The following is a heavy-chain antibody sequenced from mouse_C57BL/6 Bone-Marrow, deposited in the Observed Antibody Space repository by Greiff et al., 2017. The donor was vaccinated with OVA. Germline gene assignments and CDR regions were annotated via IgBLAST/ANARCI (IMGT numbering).Heavy chain of an antibody. D-gene: IGHD2-4*01. CDR1: GYTFTSYW. CDR2: IDPNSGGT. J-gene: IGHJ3*01. V-gene: IGHV1-72*01. CDR3: AIYYDYDGFAY. Sequence: VQLQQPGAELVKPGASVKLSCKASGYTFTSYWMHWVKQRPGRGLGWIGRIDPNSGGTKYNEKFKSKATLTVDKPSSTAYMQLSSLTSEDSAVYYCAIYYDYDGFAYWGQGTLVTVSA.